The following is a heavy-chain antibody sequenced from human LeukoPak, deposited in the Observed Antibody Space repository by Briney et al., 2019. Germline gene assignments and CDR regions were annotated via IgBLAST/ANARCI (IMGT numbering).Heavy chain of an antibody. CDR1: GGSISSYY. D-gene: IGHD6-25*01. Sequence: SETLSLTCTVSGGSISSYYWSWIRQPPGKGLEWIGYIYYSGSTNYNPSLKSRVTISVDTSKNQFSLKLSSVTAADTAVYYCARPGSSADFQHWGQGTLVTVSS. CDR3: ARPGSSADFQH. CDR2: IYYSGST. J-gene: IGHJ1*01. V-gene: IGHV4-59*08.